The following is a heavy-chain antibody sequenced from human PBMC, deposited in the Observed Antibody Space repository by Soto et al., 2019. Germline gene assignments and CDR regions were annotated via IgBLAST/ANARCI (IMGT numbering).Heavy chain of an antibody. D-gene: IGHD5-18*01. CDR2: ISPLTETP. CDR1: GGTFSNYA. V-gene: IGHV1-69*01. CDR3: AIGTMNSRSCDF. Sequence: QVQVVQSGAEVKKHGSSVNVSCKASGGTFSNYAISWVRQAPGHGLEWVGGISPLTETPVYAQTVQGILTITADELTRAAYMELSILRSDDTAVYYCAIGTMNSRSCDFWGQGTLVSVSS. J-gene: IGHJ4*02.